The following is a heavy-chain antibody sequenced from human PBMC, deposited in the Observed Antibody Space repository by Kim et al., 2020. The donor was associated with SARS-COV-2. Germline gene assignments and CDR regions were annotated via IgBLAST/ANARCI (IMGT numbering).Heavy chain of an antibody. V-gene: IGHV3-23*01. CDR2: ISGSGGST. J-gene: IGHJ4*02. Sequence: GGSLRLSCAASGFTFSSYAMSWVRQAPGKGLEWVSAISGSGGSTYYADSVKGRFTISRDNSKNTLYLQMNSLRAEDTAVYYCAKDPHYDFWSGYVFDYWGAGALVTVSS. CDR3: AKDPHYDFWSGYVFDY. D-gene: IGHD3-3*01. CDR1: GFTFSSYA.